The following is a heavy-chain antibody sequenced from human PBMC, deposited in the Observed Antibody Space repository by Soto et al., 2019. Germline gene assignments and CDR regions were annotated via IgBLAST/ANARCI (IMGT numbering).Heavy chain of an antibody. CDR2: IYYSGST. CDR1: GGSISSYY. J-gene: IGHJ6*03. Sequence: SETLSLTCTVSGGSISSYYWSWIRQPPGKGLEWIGYIYYSGSTNYNPSLKSRVTISVDTSKNQFSLKLSSVTAADTAVYYCARKMGSSDYYYYYMDVWGKGTTVTVSS. D-gene: IGHD6-6*01. CDR3: ARKMGSSDYYYYYMDV. V-gene: IGHV4-59*08.